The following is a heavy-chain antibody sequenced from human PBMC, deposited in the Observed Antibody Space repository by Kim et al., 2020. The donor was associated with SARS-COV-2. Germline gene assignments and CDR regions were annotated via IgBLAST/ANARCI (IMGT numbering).Heavy chain of an antibody. CDR3: ASVSGSPYWYFDL. D-gene: IGHD3-10*01. CDR2: ISSSSSYT. J-gene: IGHJ2*01. Sequence: GGSLRLSCAASGFTFSDYYMSWIRQAPGKGLEWVSFISSSSSYTNYADSVKGRFTISRDNAKNSLYLQMNSLRAEDTAVYYCASVSGSPYWYFDLWGRGTLGTVSS. CDR1: GFTFSDYY. V-gene: IGHV3-11*03.